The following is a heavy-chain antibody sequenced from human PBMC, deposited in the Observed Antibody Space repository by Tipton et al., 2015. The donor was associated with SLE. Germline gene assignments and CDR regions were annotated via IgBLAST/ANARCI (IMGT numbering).Heavy chain of an antibody. CDR3: AKDADYYESVG. D-gene: IGHD3-16*01. CDR2: ISWDGSST. CDR1: GFTFDDYT. V-gene: IGHV3-43*01. Sequence: SLRLSCVASGFTFDDYTMHWVRQAPGKGLEWVSLISWDGSSTKHADSVKGRFTISRDNSKNSLYLQMNSLRTEDTSFYYGAKDADYYESVGWGQGTLFSASS. J-gene: IGHJ4*02.